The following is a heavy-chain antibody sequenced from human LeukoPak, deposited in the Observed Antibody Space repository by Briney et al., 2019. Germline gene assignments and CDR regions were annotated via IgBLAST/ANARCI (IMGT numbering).Heavy chain of an antibody. J-gene: IGHJ4*02. V-gene: IGHV1-2*02. CDR1: GYTFTDYY. D-gene: IGHD1-20*01. CDR2: INPNSGGT. Sequence: ASVNVSCKASGYTFTDYYMHWVRQAPGQGLEWMGWINPNSGGTKYAQKFQGRVTMTRDTSINTAYLELSRLTYDDTAVYYCAGLPRYNWNEPLDYWGQGTLVTVSS. CDR3: AGLPRYNWNEPLDY.